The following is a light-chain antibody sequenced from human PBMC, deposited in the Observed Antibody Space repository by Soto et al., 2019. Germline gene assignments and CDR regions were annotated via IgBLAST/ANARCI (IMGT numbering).Light chain of an antibody. CDR3: QQYNNWRTWT. CDR1: QIVSSN. V-gene: IGKV3-15*01. CDR2: GAS. Sequence: EIVMTQSPATLSVSPGERATLSCRASQIVSSNLAWYQQKPGQAPRLLIYGASTRATGIPARFSGSGSGTEFTLTISSLQSEDFAVYYCQQYNNWRTWTFGQGTKVEIK. J-gene: IGKJ1*01.